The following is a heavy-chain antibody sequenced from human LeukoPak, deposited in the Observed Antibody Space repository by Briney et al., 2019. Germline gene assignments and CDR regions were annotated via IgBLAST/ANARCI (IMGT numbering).Heavy chain of an antibody. CDR2: INPNSGGT. CDR3: AREEGYCSGGSCYSYYYGMDV. J-gene: IGHJ6*02. CDR1: GYTFTGYY. V-gene: IGHV1-2*02. D-gene: IGHD2-15*01. Sequence: GASVKVSCKASGYTFTGYYMHWVRQAPGQGLEWMGWINPNSGGTNYAQKFQGRGTMTRDTSISTAYMELSRLRSDDTAVYYCAREEGYCSGGSCYSYYYGMDVWGQGTTVTVSS.